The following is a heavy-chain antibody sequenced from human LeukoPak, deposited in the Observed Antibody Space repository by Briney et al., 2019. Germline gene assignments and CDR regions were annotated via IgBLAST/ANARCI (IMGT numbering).Heavy chain of an antibody. D-gene: IGHD3-22*01. CDR1: GGSFSGDY. V-gene: IGHV4-34*01. CDR3: ARALERYYYDSSGYYAHFDY. J-gene: IGHJ4*02. CDR2: INHSGST. Sequence: SETLSLTCAVYGGSFSGDYWSWVRQPPGKGLEWIGEINHSGSTKYNPSPKSRVTISGDTSKNQFFLKLRSVTAADTAVYYCARALERYYYDSSGYYAHFDYSGQGTLVTVSS.